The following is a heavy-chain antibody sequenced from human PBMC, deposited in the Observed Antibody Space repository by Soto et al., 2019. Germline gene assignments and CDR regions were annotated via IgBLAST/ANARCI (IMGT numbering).Heavy chain of an antibody. CDR1: GFTFSSYG. Sequence: GGSLRLSCAASGFTFSSYGMHWVRQAPGKGLEWVAVISYDGSNKYYADSVKGRFTISRDNSKNTLYLQMNSLRAEDTAVYYCAKWAMVRGVTYYYYGMDVWGQGTTVTVSS. CDR2: ISYDGSNK. CDR3: AKWAMVRGVTYYYYGMDV. V-gene: IGHV3-30*18. J-gene: IGHJ6*02. D-gene: IGHD3-10*01.